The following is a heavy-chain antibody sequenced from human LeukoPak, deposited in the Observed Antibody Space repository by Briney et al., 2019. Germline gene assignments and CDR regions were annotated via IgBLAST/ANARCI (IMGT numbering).Heavy chain of an antibody. V-gene: IGHV4-34*01. J-gene: IGHJ4*02. Sequence: PSETLSLTCTVSGGSISSYYWSWIRQPPGKGLEWIGEINHSGSTNYNPSLKSRVTISVDTSKNQFSLKLSSVTAADTAVYYCARSIATFFDYWGQGTLVTVSS. CDR1: GGSISSYY. CDR2: INHSGST. CDR3: ARSIATFFDY.